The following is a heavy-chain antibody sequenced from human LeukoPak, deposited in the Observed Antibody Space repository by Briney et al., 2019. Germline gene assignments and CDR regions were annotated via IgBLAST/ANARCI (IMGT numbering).Heavy chain of an antibody. CDR2: ISYDGSNK. Sequence: GRSLRLSCAASGFTFSSYGMHWVRQAPGKGLEWVAVISYDGSNKYYADSVKGRFTISRDNSKNTLYLQMNNLRAEDTAVYYCAKVSVAGTDFDYWGQGTLVTVSS. V-gene: IGHV3-30*18. CDR1: GFTFSSYG. CDR3: AKVSVAGTDFDY. D-gene: IGHD6-19*01. J-gene: IGHJ4*02.